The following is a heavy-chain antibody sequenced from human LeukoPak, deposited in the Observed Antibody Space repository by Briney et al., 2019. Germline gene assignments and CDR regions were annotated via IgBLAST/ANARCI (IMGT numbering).Heavy chain of an antibody. D-gene: IGHD6-13*01. CDR1: GFTFDDYG. CDR3: ARAVLYSSSWYSLSGSGRWFDP. Sequence: SGGSLRLSCAASGFTFDDYGMSWVRQAPGKGLEWVSGINWNGGSTGYADSVKGRFTISRDNAKNSLYLQMNSLRAEDTALYHCARAVLYSSSWYSLSGSGRWFDPWGQGTLVTVSS. V-gene: IGHV3-20*01. J-gene: IGHJ5*02. CDR2: INWNGGST.